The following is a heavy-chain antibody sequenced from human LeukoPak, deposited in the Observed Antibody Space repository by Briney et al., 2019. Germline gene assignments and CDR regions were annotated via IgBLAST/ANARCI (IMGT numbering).Heavy chain of an antibody. D-gene: IGHD2-8*01. CDR3: AREDALDY. CDR1: GFTVSSNF. J-gene: IGHJ4*02. Sequence: GGSLRLSCAASGFTVSSNFITWVRQAPGKGLEWVPVITPGGSTYYADSVKGRFTISRDNSKNTVYLQMKSLRVEDTAVYYCAREDALDYWGQGTLVTVSS. CDR2: ITPGGST. V-gene: IGHV3-53*01.